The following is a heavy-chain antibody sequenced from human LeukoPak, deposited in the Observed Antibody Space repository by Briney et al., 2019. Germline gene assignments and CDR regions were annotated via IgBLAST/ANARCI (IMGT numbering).Heavy chain of an antibody. D-gene: IGHD6-19*01. CDR3: AKECSPYYYYMDV. CDR2: ISGSGGST. V-gene: IGHV3-23*01. CDR1: GFTVSSNY. J-gene: IGHJ6*03. Sequence: GGSLRLSCAASGFTVSSNYMSWVRQAPGKGLEWVSAISGSGGSTYYADSVKGRFTISRDNSKNTLYLQMNSLRAEDTAVYYCAKECSPYYYYMDVWGKGTTVTVSS.